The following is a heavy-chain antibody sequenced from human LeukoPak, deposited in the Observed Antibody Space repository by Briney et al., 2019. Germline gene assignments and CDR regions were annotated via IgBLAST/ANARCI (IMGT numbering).Heavy chain of an antibody. J-gene: IGHJ4*02. CDR1: DHTFTTYG. CDR3: LARLKPPRAGAREDDFDY. Sequence: GASVKVSCKASDHTFTTYGISWVRQAPGQGLEWMGWISSFNGNTNYAQNLQGRVTLTTDTSTTTAYMELRSLRSDDSATYYCLARLKPPRAGAREDDFDYWGQGTLVTVSS. D-gene: IGHD6-6*01. CDR2: ISSFNGNT. V-gene: IGHV1-18*01.